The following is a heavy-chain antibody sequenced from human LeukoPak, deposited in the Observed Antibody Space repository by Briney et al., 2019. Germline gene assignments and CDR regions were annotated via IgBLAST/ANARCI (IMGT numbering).Heavy chain of an antibody. J-gene: IGHJ4*02. D-gene: IGHD4-17*01. V-gene: IGHV3-49*04. CDR2: IRSKAYGGTT. CDR1: GFTFGDYA. CDR3: TRDPYGDYRLDY. Sequence: GGSLRLSCTASGFTFGDYAMSWVRQAPGKGLEWVGFIRSKAYGGTTEYAASVKGRFTISRDDSKSIAYLQMNSLKTEDTAVYYCTRDPYGDYRLDYWGQGTLVTVSS.